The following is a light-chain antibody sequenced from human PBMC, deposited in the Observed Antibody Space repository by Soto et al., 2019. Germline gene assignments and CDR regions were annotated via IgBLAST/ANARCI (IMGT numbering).Light chain of an antibody. V-gene: IGLV2-8*01. CDR2: EVT. CDR3: SSYATGDNYV. J-gene: IGLJ1*01. Sequence: QSALTQPPSASGSPGQSVTISCTGTSSDVGGYNHVSWYQQHPGKAPKVVIYEVTNRPSGVPDRFSGYKSGNTASLTVSGLQAEDEADYYCSSYATGDNYVFGSGTKLTVL. CDR1: SSDVGGYNH.